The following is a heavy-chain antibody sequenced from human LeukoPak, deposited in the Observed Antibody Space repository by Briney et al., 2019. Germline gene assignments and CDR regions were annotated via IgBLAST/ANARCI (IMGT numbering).Heavy chain of an antibody. CDR1: GFTFSSYS. J-gene: IGHJ3*02. CDR3: ARDYSSGWYSFHGPDVFDI. CDR2: ISSSSSYI. V-gene: IGHV3-21*01. Sequence: PGGSLRLSCAASGFTFSSYSMNWVRQAPGKGLEWVSSISSSSSYIYYADSVKGRFTISRDNAKNSLYLQMNSLRAEDTAVYYCARDYSSGWYSFHGPDVFDIWGQGTMVTVSS. D-gene: IGHD6-19*01.